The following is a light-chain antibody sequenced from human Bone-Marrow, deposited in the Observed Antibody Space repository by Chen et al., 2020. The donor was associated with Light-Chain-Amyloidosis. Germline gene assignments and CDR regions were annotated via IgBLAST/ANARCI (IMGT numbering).Light chain of an antibody. CDR3: QQYDNSHWT. J-gene: IGKJ1*01. Sequence: IVLTQSPGTLSLSPGERATLSCRASRVTSNTFLAWYQQKPGQAPRLLIYGASYRATGIPDRFSGSGSGTDFTLTISRLEPEDFAVYYCQQYDNSHWTFGQGTKVEIK. CDR2: GAS. CDR1: RVTSNTF. V-gene: IGKV3-20*01.